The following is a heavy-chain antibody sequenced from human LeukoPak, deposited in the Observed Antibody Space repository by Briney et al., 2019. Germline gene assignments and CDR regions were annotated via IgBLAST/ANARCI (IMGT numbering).Heavy chain of an antibody. CDR1: GFTFSSYA. D-gene: IGHD3-10*01. J-gene: IGHJ4*02. V-gene: IGHV3-64*04. CDR3: ARISHGYGSGSYYDY. CDR2: ISSNGSST. Sequence: PGGSLRLSCAASGFTFSSYAMHWVRQAPGKGLEYVSAISSNGSSTSYADSVKGRFTISRDNAKNTLYLQMNSLRAEDTAVYYCARISHGYGSGSYYDYWGQGTLVTVSS.